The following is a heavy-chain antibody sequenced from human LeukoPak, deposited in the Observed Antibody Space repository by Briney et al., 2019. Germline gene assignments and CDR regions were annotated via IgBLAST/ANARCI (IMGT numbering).Heavy chain of an antibody. CDR2: ISYDGSNK. CDR3: AKDDSYGLDY. CDR1: GFTFSSYG. J-gene: IGHJ4*02. Sequence: PGRSLRLSCAASGFTFSSYGMHWVRQAPGKGLEWVAVISYDGSNKYYEDSVKGRFTISRDNSKNTLYLQMNSLRAEDTAVYYCAKDDSYGLDYWGQGTLVTVSS. D-gene: IGHD5-18*01. V-gene: IGHV3-30*18.